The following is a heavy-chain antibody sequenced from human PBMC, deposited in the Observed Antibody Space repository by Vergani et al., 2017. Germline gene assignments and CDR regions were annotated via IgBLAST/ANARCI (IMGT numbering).Heavy chain of an antibody. J-gene: IGHJ6*02. CDR3: AREIISGYGSHYGMDV. D-gene: IGHD3-10*01. CDR2: IIPTLGIA. Sequence: QVQLVQSGAEVKKPGSSVKVSCKASGGTFSSYTISWVRQAPGQGLEWMGRIIPTLGIANYAQKFQGRVTITADKSTSTAYMELSSLRSEDTAVYYCAREIISGYGSHYGMDVWGQGTTVTVSS. V-gene: IGHV1-69*08. CDR1: GGTFSSYT.